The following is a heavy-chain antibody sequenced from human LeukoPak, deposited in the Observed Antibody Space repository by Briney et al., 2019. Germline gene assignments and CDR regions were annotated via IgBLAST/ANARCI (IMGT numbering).Heavy chain of an antibody. Sequence: GASVKVSCKASGYIFTSYGISWVRQAPGQGLEWMGWISAYNGKTNYAQKLQGRVTMTTDTSTSTAYMELRSLRSDDTAVYYCARGDFSGYDLSFDYWGQGTLVTVSS. CDR2: ISAYNGKT. CDR1: GYIFTSYG. D-gene: IGHD5-12*01. V-gene: IGHV1-18*01. CDR3: ARGDFSGYDLSFDY. J-gene: IGHJ4*02.